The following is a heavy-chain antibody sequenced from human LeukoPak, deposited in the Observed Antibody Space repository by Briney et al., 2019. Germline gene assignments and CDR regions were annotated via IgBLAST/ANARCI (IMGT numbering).Heavy chain of an antibody. CDR2: IPYDGSNK. J-gene: IGHJ4*02. CDR1: GFTFSSYG. D-gene: IGHD2-21*01. CDR3: AKDEASDY. Sequence: GRSLRLSCAASGFTFSSYGMHWVRQAPGKGLEWVAVIPYDGSNKYYADSVKGRFTISRDNSKNTLYLQMNSLRAEDTAVYYCAKDEASDYWGQGTLVTVSS. V-gene: IGHV3-30*18.